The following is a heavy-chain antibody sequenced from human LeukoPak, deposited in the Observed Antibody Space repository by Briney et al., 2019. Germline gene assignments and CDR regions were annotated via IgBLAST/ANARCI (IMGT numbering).Heavy chain of an antibody. V-gene: IGHV3-7*01. CDR3: ARIQREAFDI. J-gene: IGHJ3*02. CDR2: IKQDGSEK. CDR1: GFTFSSYA. Sequence: PGGSLRLSCAASGFTFSSYAMSWVRQAPGKGLEWVANIKQDGSEKYYVDSVKGRFTISRDNAKNSLYLQMNSLRAEDTAVYYCARIQREAFDIWGQGTMVTVSS. D-gene: IGHD5-18*01.